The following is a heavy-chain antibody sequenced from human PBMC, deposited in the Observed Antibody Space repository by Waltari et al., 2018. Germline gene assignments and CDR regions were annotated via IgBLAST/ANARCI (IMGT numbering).Heavy chain of an antibody. CDR1: GGTFSSNA. Sequence: QVQLVQSGAEVKKPGSSVKVSCKASGGTFSSNAISWVRPAPGQGLEWMGGIIPIFGTANYAQKFQGRVTITADESTSTAYMELSSLRSEDTAVYYCARDPPGRPLSGRFDPWGQGTLVTVSS. CDR3: ARDPPGRPLSGRFDP. D-gene: IGHD3-10*01. V-gene: IGHV1-69*01. CDR2: IIPIFGTA. J-gene: IGHJ5*02.